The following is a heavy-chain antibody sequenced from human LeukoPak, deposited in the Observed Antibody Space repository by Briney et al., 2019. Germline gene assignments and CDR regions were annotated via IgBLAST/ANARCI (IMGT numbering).Heavy chain of an antibody. Sequence: PGGSLRLSCAASGFTFSSYGMCWVRQAPGKGLEWASAISSSGGSTYYADSVKGRFTISRDNSKNTLYLQMNSLRAEDTAVYYCAKGDYGSGSYFYWGQGTLVTVSS. V-gene: IGHV3-23*01. D-gene: IGHD3-10*01. CDR3: AKGDYGSGSYFY. CDR1: GFTFSSYG. J-gene: IGHJ4*02. CDR2: ISSSGGST.